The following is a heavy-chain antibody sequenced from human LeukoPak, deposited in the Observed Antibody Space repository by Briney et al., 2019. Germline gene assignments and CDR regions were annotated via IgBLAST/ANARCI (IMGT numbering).Heavy chain of an antibody. J-gene: IGHJ4*02. CDR3: ARDLRSYYYDSSGYSYYFDY. CDR1: GGSISSYY. V-gene: IGHV4-4*07. CDR2: IYTSGST. D-gene: IGHD3-22*01. Sequence: SEALSLTCTVSGGSISSYYWSWIRQPAGKGLEWIGRIYTSGSTNYNPSLKSRVTMSVDTSKNQFSLKLSSVTAADTAVYYCARDLRSYYYDSSGYSYYFDYWGQGTLVTVSS.